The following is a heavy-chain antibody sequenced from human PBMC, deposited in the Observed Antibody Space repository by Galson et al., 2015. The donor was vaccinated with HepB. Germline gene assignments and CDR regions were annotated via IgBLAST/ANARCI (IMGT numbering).Heavy chain of an antibody. CDR2: IWYDGSNK. Sequence: SLRLSCAASGFTFSSYGMHWVRQAPGKGLEWVAVIWYDGSNKYYADSVKGRFTISRDNSKNTLYLQMNSLRAEDTAVYYCARGPQELRLLEWFPAPGGQGTLVTASS. D-gene: IGHD3-3*01. CDR1: GFTFSSYG. V-gene: IGHV3-33*01. J-gene: IGHJ4*02. CDR3: ARGPQELRLLEWFPAP.